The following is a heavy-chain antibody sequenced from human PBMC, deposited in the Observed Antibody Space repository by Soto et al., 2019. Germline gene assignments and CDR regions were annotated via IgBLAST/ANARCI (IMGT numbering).Heavy chain of an antibody. V-gene: IGHV1-18*01. CDR1: GYTFTSYG. D-gene: IGHD2-2*01. J-gene: IGHJ4*02. CDR3: ARGPYCSSTSCYFPGLDY. CDR2: ISAYNGNT. Sequence: ASVKVSCKASGYTFTSYGISWVRQAPGQGLEWMGWISAYNGNTNYAQKLQGRVTMTTDASTSTAYVELRSLRSDDTAVYYCARGPYCSSTSCYFPGLDYWGQGTLVTVSS.